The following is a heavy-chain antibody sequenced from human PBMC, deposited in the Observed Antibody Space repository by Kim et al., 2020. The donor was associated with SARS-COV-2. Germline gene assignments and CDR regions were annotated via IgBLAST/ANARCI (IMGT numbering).Heavy chain of an antibody. CDR3: ATVDDLVYYYGSGSYYGY. J-gene: IGHJ4*02. V-gene: IGHV1-18*01. Sequence: ASVKVSCKASGYTFTSYGISWVRQAPGQGLEWMGWISAYNGNTNYAQKLQGRVTMTTDTSTSTAYMELRSLRSDDTAVYYCATVDDLVYYYGSGSYYGYWGQGTLVTVSS. CDR2: ISAYNGNT. D-gene: IGHD3-10*01. CDR1: GYTFTSYG.